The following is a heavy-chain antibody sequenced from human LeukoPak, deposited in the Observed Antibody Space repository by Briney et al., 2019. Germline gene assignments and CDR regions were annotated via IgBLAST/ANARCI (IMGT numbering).Heavy chain of an antibody. Sequence: PGGSLTLSCAASGFTFSSYGMSWVRQAPGKGLEWVGAISYSGGSKYYADSVRGGFTISRDNAKNSLYLQMNNLRAEDTAVYYCARVRYYYGSGSHEIDYWGQGTLVTVSS. J-gene: IGHJ4*02. D-gene: IGHD3-10*01. V-gene: IGHV3-23*01. CDR1: GFTFSSYG. CDR2: ISYSGGSK. CDR3: ARVRYYYGSGSHEIDY.